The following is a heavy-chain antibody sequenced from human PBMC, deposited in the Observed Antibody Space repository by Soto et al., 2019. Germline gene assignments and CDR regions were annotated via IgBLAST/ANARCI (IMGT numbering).Heavy chain of an antibody. V-gene: IGHV3-73*01. CDR3: TARGDYDYVNYYGMDV. J-gene: IGHJ6*02. CDR1: GFTFSCSA. Sequence: PGGSLRLSCAASGFTFSCSAMHWVRQASGKGLEWVGRIRSKANSYATAYAASVKGRFTISRDDSKNTAYLQMNSLKTEDTAVYYCTARGDYDYVNYYGMDVWGQGTTVTVSS. CDR2: IRSKANSYAT. D-gene: IGHD3-16*01.